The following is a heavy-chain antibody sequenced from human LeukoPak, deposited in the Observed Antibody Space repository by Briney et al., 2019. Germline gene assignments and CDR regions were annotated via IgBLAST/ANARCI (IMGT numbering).Heavy chain of an antibody. CDR2: IYYSGST. D-gene: IGHD6-13*01. Sequence: SETLSLTCTVSGGSVSSGSYYWSWIRQPPGKGLEWIGYIYYSGSTNYNPSLKSRVTMSVDTSKNQFSLKLSSVTAADTAVYYCAREPSLYSSSWPHWFDPWGQGTLVTVSS. CDR3: AREPSLYSSSWPHWFDP. V-gene: IGHV4-61*01. CDR1: GGSVSSGSYY. J-gene: IGHJ5*02.